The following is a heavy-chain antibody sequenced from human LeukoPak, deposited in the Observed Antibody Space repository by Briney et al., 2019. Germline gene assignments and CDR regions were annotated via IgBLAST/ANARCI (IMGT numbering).Heavy chain of an antibody. J-gene: IGHJ4*02. CDR2: INHSGST. D-gene: IGHD5-12*01. CDR1: GVSFSGYY. Sequence: SETLSLTCAVYGVSFSGYYWSSIRQPPGKGLEWIGEINHSGSTNYNPSLKSRVTISVDTSKNQFSLKLSSVTAADTAVYYCARGRYSGYVRPRTPHDYWGQGTLVTVSS. V-gene: IGHV4-34*01. CDR3: ARGRYSGYVRPRTPHDY.